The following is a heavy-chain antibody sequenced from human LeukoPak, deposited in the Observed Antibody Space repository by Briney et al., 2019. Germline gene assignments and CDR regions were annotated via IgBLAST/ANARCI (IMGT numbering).Heavy chain of an antibody. Sequence: GGSLRLSCAASGFTFSGSGMSWVRQAPGKGLEWVSVIYSGGSTYYADSVKGRFTISRDNSKNTLYLQMNSLRAEDTAVYYCARSRTVTGSSYDYWGQGTLVTVSS. V-gene: IGHV3-66*02. CDR1: GFTFSGSG. CDR2: IYSGGST. CDR3: ARSRTVTGSSYDY. D-gene: IGHD4-11*01. J-gene: IGHJ4*02.